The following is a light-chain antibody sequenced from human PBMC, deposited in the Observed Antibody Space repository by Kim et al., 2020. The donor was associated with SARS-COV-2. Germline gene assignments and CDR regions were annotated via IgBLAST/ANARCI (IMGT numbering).Light chain of an antibody. V-gene: IGKV1-17*01. CDR1: QGIKSD. Sequence: SVGDSVTFTRRASQGIKSDLGWSQPKTGKAPKRLIFTAFRLEGGVSSLFRGSGSGTEFTLTIIRLQPEDIATFYFLQHNNYPRVTFGGGSKVDIK. J-gene: IGKJ4*01. CDR3: LQHNNYPRVT. CDR2: TAF.